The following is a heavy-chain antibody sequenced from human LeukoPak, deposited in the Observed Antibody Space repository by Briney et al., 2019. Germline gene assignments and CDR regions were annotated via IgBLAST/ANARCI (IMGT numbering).Heavy chain of an antibody. D-gene: IGHD2-2*01. Sequence: SQTLSLTCTVSGGSLSNTYYWGWIPQPPGRGLEGIGIIYNSGSTYYNTSIKSRVTISVATSKKQFSLKLSSVTAADTAVYYCARQYCTSTTCWGYFDYWGQGTLVTVSS. CDR1: GGSLSNTYY. CDR2: IYNSGST. CDR3: ARQYCTSTTCWGYFDY. J-gene: IGHJ4*02. V-gene: IGHV4-39*01.